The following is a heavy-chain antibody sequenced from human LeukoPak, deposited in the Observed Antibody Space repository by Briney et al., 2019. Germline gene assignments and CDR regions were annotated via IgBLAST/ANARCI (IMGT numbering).Heavy chain of an antibody. Sequence: GGSLRLSCAASGFTFGNYGIIWVRQAPGKGLQWVSFISATGSNTYYAESVKGRFTISRDNSRSTVFLQMSSLRVDDTGVYYCAKGLNSGGYDFDHWGQGTLGSVS. D-gene: IGHD6-19*01. CDR2: ISATGSNT. J-gene: IGHJ4*02. V-gene: IGHV3-23*01. CDR3: AKGLNSGGYDFDH. CDR1: GFTFGNYG.